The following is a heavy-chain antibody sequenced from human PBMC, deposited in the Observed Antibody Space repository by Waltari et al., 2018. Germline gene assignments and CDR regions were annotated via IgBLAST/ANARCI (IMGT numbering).Heavy chain of an antibody. J-gene: IGHJ3*02. Sequence: EVQLVQSGAEVKKPGESLKISCKGSGYSFPRYWLGWVRQMPGKGLEWMGIIYPCDSDTRYSPSFQGQVTITADKSISTAYLQWSSLKASDTAMYYCARPSITGTEPPANFDIWGQGTMVTVSS. D-gene: IGHD1-20*01. V-gene: IGHV5-51*03. CDR2: IYPCDSDT. CDR1: GYSFPRYW. CDR3: ARPSITGTEPPANFDI.